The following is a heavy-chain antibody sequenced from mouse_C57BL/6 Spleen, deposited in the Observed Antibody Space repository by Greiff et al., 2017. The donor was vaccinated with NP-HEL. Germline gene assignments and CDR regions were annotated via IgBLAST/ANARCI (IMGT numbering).Heavy chain of an antibody. D-gene: IGHD1-1*01. V-gene: IGHV3-6*01. CDR1: GYSITSGYY. CDR3: AREATGFDY. J-gene: IGHJ2*01. CDR2: ISYDGSN. Sequence: EVQLVESGPGLVKPSQSLSLTCSVTGYSITSGYYWNWIRQFPGNKLEWMGYISYDGSNNYNPSLKNRISITRDTSKNQFFLKLNSVTTEDTATYYCAREATGFDYWGQGTTLTVSS.